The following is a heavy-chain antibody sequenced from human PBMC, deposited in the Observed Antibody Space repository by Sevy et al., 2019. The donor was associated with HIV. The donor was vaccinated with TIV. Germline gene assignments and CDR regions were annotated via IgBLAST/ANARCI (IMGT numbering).Heavy chain of an antibody. V-gene: IGHV3-23*01. J-gene: IGHJ4*02. CDR3: AKGVSWLVLGGYFDC. D-gene: IGHD6-19*01. CDR2: IIGSGDNT. Sequence: GGSLRLSCEASGFTFRSYAMSWVRQAPGKGLEWVSGIIGSGDNTYYADSVKGRFTVSRDNSKNTLYVQMNSLRAEDTAVYYCAKGVSWLVLGGYFDCWGQGTPVTVSS. CDR1: GFTFRSYA.